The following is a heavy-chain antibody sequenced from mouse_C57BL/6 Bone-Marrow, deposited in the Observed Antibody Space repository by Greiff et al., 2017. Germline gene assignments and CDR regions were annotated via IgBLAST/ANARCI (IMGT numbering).Heavy chain of an antibody. CDR3: ARFNYDCSWFAY. V-gene: IGHV5-4*03. Sequence: DVKLVESGGGLVKPGGSLKLSCAASGFTFSSYAMSWVRQTPEKRLEWVATISDGGSYTYYPDNVKGRFTISRDNAKNNLYLQMSHLKSEDTAMYYCARFNYDCSWFAYWGQGTLVTVSA. D-gene: IGHD2-1*01. CDR1: GFTFSSYA. CDR2: ISDGGSYT. J-gene: IGHJ3*01.